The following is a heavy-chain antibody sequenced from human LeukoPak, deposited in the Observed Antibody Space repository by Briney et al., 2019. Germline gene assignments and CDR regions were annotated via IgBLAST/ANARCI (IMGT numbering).Heavy chain of an antibody. V-gene: IGHV3-30*02. CDR2: ICYDGSNK. J-gene: IGHJ6*03. CDR1: GCTFSSHG. CDR3: AKVNCGVSSTSCYYYYYYMDV. Sequence: GGSLRLSCAASGCTFSSHGMHWVRQAPGKGLEWVACICYDGSNKYYADSVKGRFTISRDNSKNTLYLQMNSLRAEDTAVYYCAKVNCGVSSTSCYYYYYYMDVWGKGTTVTVSS. D-gene: IGHD2-2*01.